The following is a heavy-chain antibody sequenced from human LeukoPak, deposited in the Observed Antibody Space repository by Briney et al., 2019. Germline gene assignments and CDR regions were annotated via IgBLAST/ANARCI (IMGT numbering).Heavy chain of an antibody. D-gene: IGHD3-22*01. CDR2: IIPIFDTA. CDR1: GGTFSSYA. J-gene: IGHJ5*02. V-gene: IGHV1-69*05. CDR3: ARRAYYYDSSGYHHNWFDP. Sequence: SVKVSCKASGGTFSSYAISWVRQAPGQGLEWMGGIIPIFDTASYAQKFQGRVTITTDESTSTAYMELSSLRSEDTAVYYCARRAYYYDSSGYHHNWFDPWGQGTLVTVSS.